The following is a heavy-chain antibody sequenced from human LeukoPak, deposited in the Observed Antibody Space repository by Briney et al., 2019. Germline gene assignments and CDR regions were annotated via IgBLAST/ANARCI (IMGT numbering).Heavy chain of an antibody. Sequence: PSETLSLTCTVSAGSVNSSPYYWGWVRQPPGKGLEWIGSIHYSGNTYYNPSLKSRVTISVDTSRNQFSLKLSSVSAADRGIYYCARSSGTGTFSYWGQGTLVTVSS. CDR1: AGSVNSSPYY. CDR3: ARSSGTGTFSY. V-gene: IGHV4-39*01. CDR2: IHYSGNT. D-gene: IGHD6-25*01. J-gene: IGHJ4*02.